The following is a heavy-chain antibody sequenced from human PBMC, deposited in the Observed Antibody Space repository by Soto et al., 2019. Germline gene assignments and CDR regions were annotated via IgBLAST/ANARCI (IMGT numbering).Heavy chain of an antibody. D-gene: IGHD4-4*01. CDR3: AKEREGTVTTS. J-gene: IGHJ5*02. CDR1: GFTFSSYA. Sequence: LSLTCAASGFTFSSYAMSWVRQAPGKGLEWVSAISGSGGSTYYADSVKGRFTISRDNSKNTLYLQMNSLRAEDTAVYYCAKEREGTVTTSWGQGTLVTVSS. CDR2: ISGSGGST. V-gene: IGHV3-23*01.